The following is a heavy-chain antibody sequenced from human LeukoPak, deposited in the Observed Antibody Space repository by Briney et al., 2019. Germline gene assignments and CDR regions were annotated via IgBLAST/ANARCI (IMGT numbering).Heavy chain of an antibody. J-gene: IGHJ2*01. CDR3: AREQDWYFDL. CDR2: IRGDEGDK. V-gene: IGHV3-7*01. Sequence: GGSLRLSCAVSGFTFRNYWMAWVRQAPGKGLEWVANIRGDEGDKNSVDSVKGRFTISRDNAKNSLYLQVNSLRAEDTAVYYCAREQDWYFDLWGRGTLVTVSS. CDR1: GFTFRNYW.